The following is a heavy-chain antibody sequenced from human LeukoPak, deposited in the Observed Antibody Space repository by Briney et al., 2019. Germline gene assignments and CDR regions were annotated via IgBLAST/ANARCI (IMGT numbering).Heavy chain of an antibody. CDR2: INPNSGGT. CDR3: ARGVVVPAADYYYGMDV. D-gene: IGHD2-2*01. Sequence: ASVTVSCTASGYTFTGYYMHWVRQAPGQGLEWMGRINPNSGGTNYALKFQGRVTMTRDTSISTAYMELSRLRSHDTAVYYCARGVVVPAADYYYGMDVWGRGTTVTVSS. V-gene: IGHV1-2*06. J-gene: IGHJ6*02. CDR1: GYTFTGYY.